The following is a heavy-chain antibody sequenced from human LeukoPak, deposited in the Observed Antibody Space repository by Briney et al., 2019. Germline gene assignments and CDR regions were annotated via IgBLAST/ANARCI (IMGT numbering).Heavy chain of an antibody. CDR1: GYTFTGYY. V-gene: IGHV1-2*06. J-gene: IGHJ4*02. Sequence: GASVKVSCKASGYTFTGYYMLWVRQAPGQGLEWMGRVNPNSGGTNYPQKFQGRVTMIRDTSISTAYMELSRLRSDDTAVYYCARQMTTVTTSPLGYWGQGTLVTVSS. CDR3: ARQMTTVTTSPLGY. D-gene: IGHD4-17*01. CDR2: VNPNSGGT.